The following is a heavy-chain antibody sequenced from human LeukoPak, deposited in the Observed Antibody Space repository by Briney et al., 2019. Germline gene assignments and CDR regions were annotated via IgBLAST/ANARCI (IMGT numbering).Heavy chain of an antibody. CDR1: GGSFSDYY. Sequence: SETLSLTCAVYGGSFSDYYWSWIRQPPGKGLEWIGEINHSGGANYNPSLKSRVTISVDTSKNQFSLKLSSVTAADTAVYYCARHNYDSSGYYSRPYYFDYWGQGTLVIVSS. J-gene: IGHJ4*02. CDR3: ARHNYDSSGYYSRPYYFDY. V-gene: IGHV4-34*01. D-gene: IGHD3-22*01. CDR2: INHSGGA.